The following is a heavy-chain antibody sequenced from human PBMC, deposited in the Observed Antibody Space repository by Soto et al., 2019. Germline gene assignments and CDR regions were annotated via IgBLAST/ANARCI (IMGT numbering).Heavy chain of an antibody. CDR1: GFTFTSHS. Sequence: GGSLRLSCSTSGFTFTSHSMNWVRQAPGKGLEWVSYISSSGSTIYYADSVRGRFTISRDNVKHSLYLQMNSLRGEDTAVYFCARDRYGDYIFDYWGQGTLVTVSS. V-gene: IGHV3-48*01. D-gene: IGHD4-17*01. CDR3: ARDRYGDYIFDY. CDR2: ISSSGSTI. J-gene: IGHJ4*02.